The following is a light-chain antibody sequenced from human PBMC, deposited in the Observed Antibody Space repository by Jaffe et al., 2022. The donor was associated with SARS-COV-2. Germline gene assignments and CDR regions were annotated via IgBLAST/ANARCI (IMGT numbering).Light chain of an antibody. Sequence: DIQMTQSPSSLSASVGDRVTITCRASQSISSYLNWYQQKPGEAPNLLIYAASSLQGGVPSRFSGSGSGTDFTLTISSLQPEDFATYYCQQSYNTPPWTFGQGTKVEIK. J-gene: IGKJ1*01. CDR1: QSISSY. CDR3: QQSYNTPPWT. CDR2: AAS. V-gene: IGKV1-39*01.